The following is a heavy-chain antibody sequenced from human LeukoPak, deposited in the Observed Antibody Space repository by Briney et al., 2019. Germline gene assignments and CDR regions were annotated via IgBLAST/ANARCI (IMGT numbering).Heavy chain of an antibody. CDR1: GGSISSSSYY. V-gene: IGHV4-39*07. CDR2: IYYSGST. Sequence: SETLSLTCTVSGGSISSSSYYWGWIRQPPRKGLEWIGSIYYSGSTYYNPSLKSRITISVDKSKNQFSLKLSSVTAADTAVYYCARDPHLFGGFDYWGQGTLVTVSS. D-gene: IGHD3-10*01. CDR3: ARDPHLFGGFDY. J-gene: IGHJ4*02.